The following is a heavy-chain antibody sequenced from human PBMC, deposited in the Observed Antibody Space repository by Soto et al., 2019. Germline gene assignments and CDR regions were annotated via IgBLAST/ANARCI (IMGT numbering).Heavy chain of an antibody. D-gene: IGHD6-13*01. CDR3: ARHQSHSSSYVDP. CDR1: GGSISSSSYY. J-gene: IGHJ5*02. Sequence: PSETLSLTCTVSGGSISSSSYYWGWIRQPPGKGLEWIGSIYYSGSTYYNPSLKSRVTISVDTSKNQFSLKPSSVTAADTAVYHCARHQSHSSSYVDPWGQGTLVTVSS. CDR2: IYYSGST. V-gene: IGHV4-39*01.